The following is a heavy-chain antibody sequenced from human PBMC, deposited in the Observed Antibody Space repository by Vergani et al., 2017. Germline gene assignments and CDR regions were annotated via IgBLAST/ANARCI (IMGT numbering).Heavy chain of an antibody. D-gene: IGHD4-17*01. CDR3: TTDEDYGDYVGHY. CDR1: GFTFSNAW. CDR2: IKSKTDGGTT. J-gene: IGHJ4*02. V-gene: IGHV3-15*01. Sequence: EVQLVESGGGLVKPGGSLRLSCAASGFTFSNAWMSWVRQAPGKGLEWVGRIKSKTDGGTTDYAAPVKGRFTISRDDSKNTLYLQMNSLKTEDTAVYYWTTDEDYGDYVGHYWGQGTLVTVSS.